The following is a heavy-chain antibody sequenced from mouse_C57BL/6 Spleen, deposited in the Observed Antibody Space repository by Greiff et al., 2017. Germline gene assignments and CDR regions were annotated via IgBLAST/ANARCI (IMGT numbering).Heavy chain of an antibody. V-gene: IGHV1-26*01. CDR2: INPNNGGT. J-gene: IGHJ2*01. Sequence: VQLQQSGPELVKPGASVKISCKASGYTFTDYYMNWVKQSHGKSLEWIGDINPNNGGTSYNQQFKGKATLTVDKSSSTAHMALRSLTSEDSAVYYCARCDYDNGYVDYWGQGTTLTVSS. CDR3: ARCDYDNGYVDY. D-gene: IGHD2-13*01. CDR1: GYTFTDYY.